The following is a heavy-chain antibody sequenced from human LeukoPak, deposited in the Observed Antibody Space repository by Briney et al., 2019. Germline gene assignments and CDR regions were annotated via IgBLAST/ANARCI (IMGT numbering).Heavy chain of an antibody. Sequence: SETLSLTCTVSGYSMSSGYYWGWIRQPPGKGLEWIGIIYQGGSTYYNPSLKRRVTISVDTSKNQFSLNLSSVTAGDTAVYYCARDRRKPWFGEYQSDYWGQGTLLSASS. V-gene: IGHV4-38-2*02. CDR2: IYQGGST. CDR1: GYSMSSGYY. D-gene: IGHD3-10*01. CDR3: ARDRRKPWFGEYQSDY. J-gene: IGHJ4*02.